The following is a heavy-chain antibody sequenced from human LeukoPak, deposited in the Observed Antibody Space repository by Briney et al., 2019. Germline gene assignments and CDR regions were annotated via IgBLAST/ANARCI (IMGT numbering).Heavy chain of an antibody. CDR2: IYYSGST. D-gene: IGHD3-3*01. V-gene: IGHV4-39*01. Sequence: PSETLSLTCTVSGGSISSSSYYWGWIRQPPGKGLEWIGSIYYSGSTYYNPSLKSRVTISVDTSKNQFSLKLSSVTAADTAVYYCASQYYDFWSGYLRAFDYWGQGTLVTVSS. J-gene: IGHJ4*02. CDR3: ASQYYDFWSGYLRAFDY. CDR1: GGSISSSSYY.